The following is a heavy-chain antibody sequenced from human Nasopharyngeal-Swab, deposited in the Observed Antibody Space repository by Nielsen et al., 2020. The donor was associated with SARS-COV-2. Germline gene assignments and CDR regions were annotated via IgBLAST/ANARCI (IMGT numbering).Heavy chain of an antibody. Sequence: KVSCKGSGYSFTSYWISWVRQMPGKGLEWMGRIDPSDSYTNYGPSFQGHVTISADKSIGTAYLQWSSLKASDTAMYYCARRAYCSGGSCYSPYYYYMDVWGKGTTVTVSS. D-gene: IGHD2-15*01. CDR2: IDPSDSYT. CDR1: GYSFTSYW. V-gene: IGHV5-10-1*01. J-gene: IGHJ6*03. CDR3: ARRAYCSGGSCYSPYYYYMDV.